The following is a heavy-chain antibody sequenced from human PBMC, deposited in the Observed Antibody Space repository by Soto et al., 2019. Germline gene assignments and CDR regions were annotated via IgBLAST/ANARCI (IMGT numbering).Heavy chain of an antibody. CDR1: GFSLSNARMG. J-gene: IGHJ5*02. CDR3: ARIVRDYDFWSGYSFDP. Sequence: QVTLKESGPVLVKPTETLTLTCTVSGFSLSNARMGVSWIRQPPGKALEWLAHIFSNDEKSYSTSLKSRLTISKDTSKSQVVLTMTNMDPVDTATYYCARIVRDYDFWSGYSFDPWCQGTLVTVSS. V-gene: IGHV2-26*01. D-gene: IGHD3-3*01. CDR2: IFSNDEK.